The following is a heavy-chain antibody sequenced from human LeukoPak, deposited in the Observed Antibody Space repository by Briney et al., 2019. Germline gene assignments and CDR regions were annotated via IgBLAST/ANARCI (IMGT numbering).Heavy chain of an antibody. V-gene: IGHV4-59*11. J-gene: IGHJ4*02. CDR3: TTTSGTSPIDS. CDR1: GGSITSHY. CDR2: IHYSEGT. Sequence: SETLSLTCTVSGGSITSHYWTWIRQPPGKGLEWLGYIHYSEGTNYNPSLQCRVTMSVDMSKNQFSLKLSSVTASDTAVYYCTTTSGTSPIDSWGQGTLVTVSS.